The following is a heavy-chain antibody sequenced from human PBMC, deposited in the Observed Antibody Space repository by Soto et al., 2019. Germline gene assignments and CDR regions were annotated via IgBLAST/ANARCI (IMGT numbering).Heavy chain of an antibody. V-gene: IGHV5-10-1*01. Sequence: GESLKISCKGSGYSFTSYWISWVRQMPGKGLEWMGRIDPSDSYTNYSPSFQGHVTISADKSISTAYLQWSSLKASDTAMYYCARDGRCCTNGVCYTHYYYGMDVWGQGTTVTVSS. J-gene: IGHJ6*02. CDR2: IDPSDSYT. CDR1: GYSFTSYW. CDR3: ARDGRCCTNGVCYTHYYYGMDV. D-gene: IGHD2-8*01.